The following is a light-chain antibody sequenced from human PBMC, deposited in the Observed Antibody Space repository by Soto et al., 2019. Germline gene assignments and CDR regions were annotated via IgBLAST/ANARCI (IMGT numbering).Light chain of an antibody. V-gene: IGKV3-20*01. CDR3: QQYGSSPWT. CDR1: QSVRSNY. J-gene: IGKJ1*01. Sequence: EIVLTQSPGTLSLSPGERATLSCRASQSVRSNYLAWYRQTPGQAPRLLIYGASNRATGLPDRFSGSGSGTAFTLIISRLEPEDFALYYCQQYGSSPWTFGQGTKVEIK. CDR2: GAS.